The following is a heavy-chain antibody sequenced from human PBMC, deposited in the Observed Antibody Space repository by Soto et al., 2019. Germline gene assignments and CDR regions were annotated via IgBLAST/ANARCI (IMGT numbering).Heavy chain of an antibody. V-gene: IGHV4-59*01. CDR2: IYYSGST. CDR3: ARSDGRY. J-gene: IGHJ4*02. Sequence: SETLSLTCAVSGGSISSYYWSWIRQPPGKGLEWIGYIYYSGSTNYDPSLKSRVTISVDTSKNQFSLKLSSVTAADTAVYYCARSDGRYWGQGTLVTVSS. CDR1: GGSISSYY.